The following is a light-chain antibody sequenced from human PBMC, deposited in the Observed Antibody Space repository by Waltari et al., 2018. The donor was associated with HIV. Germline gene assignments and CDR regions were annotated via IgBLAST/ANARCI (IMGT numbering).Light chain of an antibody. CDR1: QSVSINY. CDR2: GAS. Sequence: IVLTQSPGTLSLSPGERATLSCRASQSVSINYVAWYQQKPGQAPRFLISGASSRATGIPDRFSGSGSGTDFSLTISRLEPEDFAVYYCQQRSNWPWTFGQGTKVEIK. V-gene: IGKV3D-20*02. CDR3: QQRSNWPWT. J-gene: IGKJ1*01.